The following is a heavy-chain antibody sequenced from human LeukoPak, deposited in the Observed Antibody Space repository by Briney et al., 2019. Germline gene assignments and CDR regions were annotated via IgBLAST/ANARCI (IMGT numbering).Heavy chain of an antibody. V-gene: IGHV4-59*01. CDR1: GGSISSYY. D-gene: IGHD2-8*01. CDR2: IYYSGST. J-gene: IGHJ3*02. CDR3: ARAAGVPVAFDI. Sequence: KPSETLSLTCTVSGGSISSYYWGWIRQPPGKGLEWIGYIYYSGSTNYNPSLKSRVTISVDTSKNQFSLRLSSVTAADTAVYYCARAAGVPVAFDIWGQGTMVTVSS.